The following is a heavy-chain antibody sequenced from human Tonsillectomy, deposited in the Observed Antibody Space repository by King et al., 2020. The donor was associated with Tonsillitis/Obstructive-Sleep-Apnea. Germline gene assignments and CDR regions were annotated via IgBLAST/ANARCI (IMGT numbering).Heavy chain of an antibody. D-gene: IGHD1-14*01. J-gene: IGHJ4*02. CDR1: GYTFTRYY. Sequence: QLVQSGAEVKTPGASVKVSCKASGYTFTRYYIHWVRQARGQGLEWMGIINPSDGITTYAQKFQGRVTMTPDTSASTVYLELSSLRSEDTAVYYCARDDVVGRYIDSWGQGTLVTVSS. CDR3: ARDDVVGRYIDS. CDR2: INPSDGIT. V-gene: IGHV1-46*01.